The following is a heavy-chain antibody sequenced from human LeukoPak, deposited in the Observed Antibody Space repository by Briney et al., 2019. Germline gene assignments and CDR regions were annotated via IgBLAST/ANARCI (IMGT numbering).Heavy chain of an antibody. CDR3: AKGTMVRGVISHDAFDI. J-gene: IGHJ3*02. Sequence: GRSLRLSCAASGFTFDDYAMHWVRHAPGKGLEWVSGISWNSGSIGYADSVKGRFTISRDNAKNSLYLQMNSLRAEDTALYYCAKGTMVRGVISHDAFDIWGQGTMVTVSS. V-gene: IGHV3-9*01. CDR2: ISWNSGSI. D-gene: IGHD3-10*01. CDR1: GFTFDDYA.